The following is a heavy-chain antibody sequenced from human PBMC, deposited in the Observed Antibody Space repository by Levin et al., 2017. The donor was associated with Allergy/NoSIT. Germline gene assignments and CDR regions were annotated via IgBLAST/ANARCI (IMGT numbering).Heavy chain of an antibody. J-gene: IGHJ6*02. CDR3: ARDGGAPDTAMGPYYYYGMDV. V-gene: IGHV1-69*13. D-gene: IGHD5-18*01. CDR1: GGTFSSYA. Sequence: SVKVSCKASGGTFSSYAISWVRQAPGQGLEWMGGIIPIFGTANYAQKFQGRVTITADESTSTAYMELSSLRSEDTAVYYCARDGGAPDTAMGPYYYYGMDVWGQGTTVTVSS. CDR2: IIPIFGTA.